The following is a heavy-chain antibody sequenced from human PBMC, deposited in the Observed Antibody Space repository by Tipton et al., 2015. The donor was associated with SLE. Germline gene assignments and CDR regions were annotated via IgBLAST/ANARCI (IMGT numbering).Heavy chain of an antibody. V-gene: IGHV3-9*01. CDR2: ISWNSGTI. J-gene: IGHJ6*02. D-gene: IGHD2-21*01. Sequence: SLRLSCAASGFIFGNYVMHWVRQAPGKGLEWVSGISWNSGTIAYADSVKGRFTISRYNAKNSLYLQMNSLKTEDTAVYYCTTDRGLPILRGLYYYGIDLWGQGTTVTDSS. CDR1: GFIFGNYV. CDR3: TTDRGLPILRGLYYYGIDL.